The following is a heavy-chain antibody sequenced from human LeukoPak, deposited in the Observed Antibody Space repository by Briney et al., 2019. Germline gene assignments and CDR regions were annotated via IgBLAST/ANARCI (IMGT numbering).Heavy chain of an antibody. CDR3: ASALQGYSYGYALDY. Sequence: GGSLRLSCAASGFTFSSYAMHWVRQAPGKGLEWVAVISYDGSNKYYADSVKGRFTISRDNSKNTLYLQMNSLRAEDTAVYYCASALQGYSYGYALDYWGQGTLVTVSS. V-gene: IGHV3-30-3*01. CDR1: GFTFSSYA. D-gene: IGHD5-18*01. J-gene: IGHJ4*02. CDR2: ISYDGSNK.